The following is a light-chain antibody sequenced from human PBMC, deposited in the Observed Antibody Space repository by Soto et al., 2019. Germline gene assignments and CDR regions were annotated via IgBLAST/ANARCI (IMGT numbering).Light chain of an antibody. J-gene: IGKJ4*01. CDR2: DAS. CDR3: QPFSSYPLS. Sequence: TQTRSTQTLSPGARATLSCRASQTVRNDYLAWYRQKAGQAPRLRIYDASSRATGIPDRYGGGGSGTDIALTINILVPEDCAVYDGQPFSSYPLSFGEGTKVDIK. V-gene: IGKV3-20*01. CDR1: QTVRNDY.